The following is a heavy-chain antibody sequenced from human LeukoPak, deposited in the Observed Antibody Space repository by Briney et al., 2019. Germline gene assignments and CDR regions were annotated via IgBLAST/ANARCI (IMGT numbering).Heavy chain of an antibody. Sequence: GESLKISCKGSGYSFTSYWIGWVRQMPGKGLEWMGIIYPGDSDTRYSPSFQGQVTISADKSISTAYLQWSSLKASDTAMYYCARGARGSIAIFGVVINPDDAFDIWGQGTMVTVSS. CDR2: IYPGDSDT. CDR1: GYSFTSYW. J-gene: IGHJ3*02. D-gene: IGHD3-3*01. CDR3: ARGARGSIAIFGVVINPDDAFDI. V-gene: IGHV5-51*01.